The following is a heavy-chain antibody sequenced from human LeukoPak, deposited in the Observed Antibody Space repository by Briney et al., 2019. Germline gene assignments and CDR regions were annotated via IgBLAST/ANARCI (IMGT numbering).Heavy chain of an antibody. V-gene: IGHV4-39*01. Sequence: SETLSLTCTVSGGSISSSSYYWGWIRQPPGKGLEWIGSIYYSGSTYYNPSLKSRVSISVHTSKNQFSLKLRPVTAADTAVYYCARPVPSRLGWFDPWGQGTLVTVSS. CDR1: GGSISSSSYY. D-gene: IGHD1-1*01. CDR2: IYYSGST. CDR3: ARPVPSRLGWFDP. J-gene: IGHJ5*02.